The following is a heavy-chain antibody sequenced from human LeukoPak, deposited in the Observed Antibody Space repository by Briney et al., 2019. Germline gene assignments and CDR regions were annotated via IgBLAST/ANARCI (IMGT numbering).Heavy chain of an antibody. CDR3: AKAGGYCTSTSCYLFD. CDR2: MSADGGST. J-gene: IGHJ4*02. V-gene: IGHV3-23*01. Sequence: GGSLRLSCAASGFTFSAHWMSWVRQAPGKGLEWVSAMSADGGSTYYADSVKGRFSISRDNSKNTLYLQMNSLRAEDTAIYYCAKAGGYCTSTSCYLFDWGQGTLVTVSS. D-gene: IGHD2-2*01. CDR1: GFTFSAHW.